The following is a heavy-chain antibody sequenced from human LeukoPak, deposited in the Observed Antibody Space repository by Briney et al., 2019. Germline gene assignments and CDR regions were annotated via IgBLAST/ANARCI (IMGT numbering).Heavy chain of an antibody. CDR3: ARGRDGSGSEFDY. CDR1: DGSITNND. J-gene: IGHJ4*02. V-gene: IGHV4-59*08. Sequence: SETLSLTCTVSDGSITNNDWSWVRQTPGKGLEFIGYVHYSGTTNYNPSLRSRVTVSIDTSRKHFFLKLSSVTAADTAVYYCARGRDGSGSEFDYWGQGTLVTVSS. CDR2: VHYSGTT. D-gene: IGHD3-10*01.